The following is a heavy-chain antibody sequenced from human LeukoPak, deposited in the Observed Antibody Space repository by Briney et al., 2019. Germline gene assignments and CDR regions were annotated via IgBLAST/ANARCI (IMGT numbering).Heavy chain of an antibody. CDR1: GYTLSNYW. J-gene: IGHJ4*02. CDR2: IYPGDSDT. D-gene: IGHD5-18*01. CDR3: ARVADASPGLDTFDY. Sequence: GESLKISFKGSGYTLSNYWIGWVRQMPGKGLEWMGIIYPGDSDTRYSPSFQGQVTISADKSITTAYLQWSSLKASDTAMYYCARVADASPGLDTFDYWGQGTLVTVSS. V-gene: IGHV5-51*01.